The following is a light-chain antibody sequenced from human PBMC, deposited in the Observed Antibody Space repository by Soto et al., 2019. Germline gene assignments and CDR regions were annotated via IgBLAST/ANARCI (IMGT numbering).Light chain of an antibody. CDR1: QSVSSSY. Sequence: EIVLMQSPGTLSLSPGEIATLSFMSSQSVSSSYLAWYQQKPGQAPRLLIYGASNRATGIPARFSGSGSGTDFTLTISSLEPEDFAVYYCQQRSNWPITFGQGTRLEIK. CDR2: GAS. J-gene: IGKJ5*01. V-gene: IGKV3D-20*02. CDR3: QQRSNWPIT.